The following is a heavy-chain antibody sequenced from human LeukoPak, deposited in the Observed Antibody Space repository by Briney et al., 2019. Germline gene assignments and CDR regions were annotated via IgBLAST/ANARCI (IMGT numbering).Heavy chain of an antibody. CDR2: LRYDGSNT. CDR1: GFTFSSYS. D-gene: IGHD5-24*01. V-gene: IGHV3-30*02. CDR3: AKDSGVGMATTFSILDI. Sequence: GGSLRLSCAASGFTFSSYSMNGVRQAPGKGLEWVAFLRYDGSNTYYADSVKGRFTISRDNSKNTLYLQMNSLRAEDTAVYYCAKDSGVGMATTFSILDIWGQGTMVTVSS. J-gene: IGHJ3*02.